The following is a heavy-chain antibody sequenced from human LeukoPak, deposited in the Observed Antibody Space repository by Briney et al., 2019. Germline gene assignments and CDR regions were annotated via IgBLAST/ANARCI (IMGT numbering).Heavy chain of an antibody. D-gene: IGHD3-10*01. CDR3: AKGQAVIYYFDY. CDR2: IRYDGSNK. Sequence: PGATLTLSCAASGFTFRSYGMHWVRQAPGKGLEWVAFIRYDGSNKYYADSVKGRFTISRDNSKNTLYLQMNSLRAEDTAVYYCAKGQAVIYYFDYWGQGTLVTVSP. V-gene: IGHV3-30*02. J-gene: IGHJ4*02. CDR1: GFTFRSYG.